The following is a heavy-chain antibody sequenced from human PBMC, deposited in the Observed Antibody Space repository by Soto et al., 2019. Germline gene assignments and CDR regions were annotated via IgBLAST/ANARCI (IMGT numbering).Heavy chain of an antibody. CDR2: VYYRGRS. CDR1: GGSVTNSIYY. CDR3: VSQRTTVPTQAYFDY. J-gene: IGHJ4*02. Sequence: SETRSRTWTVSGGSVTNSIYYWVWIRQSPGKGLEWIGSVYYRGRSYSKSSVKSRVTISVDTSKNLFSLSLNSVTASDTAVYFCVSQRTTVPTQAYFDYWGPGALVTVSS. V-gene: IGHV4-39*01. D-gene: IGHD4-17*01.